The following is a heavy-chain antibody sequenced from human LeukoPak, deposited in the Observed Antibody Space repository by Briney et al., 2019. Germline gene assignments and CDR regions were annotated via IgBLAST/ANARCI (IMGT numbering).Heavy chain of an antibody. CDR1: GGTFSSYA. D-gene: IGHD4-11*01. J-gene: IGHJ4*02. CDR2: IIPIFGTA. V-gene: IGHV1-69*06. CDR3: ARDPGHDTSNYGGLDF. Sequence: SVKVSCKASGGTFSSYAISWVGQAPGQGLEWMGGIIPIFGTANYAQKFQGRVTITADKSTSTAYMELSSLRSEDTAVYYCARDPGHDTSNYGGLDFWGQGTLVTVSS.